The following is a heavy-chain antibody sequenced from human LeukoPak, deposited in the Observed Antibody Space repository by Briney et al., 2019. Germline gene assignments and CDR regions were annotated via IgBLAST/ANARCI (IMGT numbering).Heavy chain of an antibody. CDR1: EFTFSSYF. J-gene: IGHJ6*03. CDR2: ISSGSTYI. CDR3: AREHYFYHMDG. V-gene: IGHV3-21*01. Sequence: GGSLRLSCAASEFTFSSYFMNWVRQTPGKGLEWVSSISSGSTYIYYADSVKGRFTISRDNAKNSLYLQMNSLRVEDTAVYYCAREHYFYHMDGWGEGTTVTVSS.